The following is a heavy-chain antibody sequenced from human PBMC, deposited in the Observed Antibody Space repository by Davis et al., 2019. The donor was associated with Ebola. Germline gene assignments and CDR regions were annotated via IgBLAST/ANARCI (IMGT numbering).Heavy chain of an antibody. CDR2: ICYDGSNK. D-gene: IGHD3-10*01. J-gene: IGHJ6*02. V-gene: IGHV3-33*01. Sequence: GGSLSLSCPASGFTFSNYGMHWVRQAPGKGLEWVAVICYDGSNKYYADSVKGRFTISRDNSKKTLYLQMNSLRAEDTAVYYCARGALLWEWGMDVWGQGTTVTVSS. CDR3: ARGALLWEWGMDV. CDR1: GFTFSNYG.